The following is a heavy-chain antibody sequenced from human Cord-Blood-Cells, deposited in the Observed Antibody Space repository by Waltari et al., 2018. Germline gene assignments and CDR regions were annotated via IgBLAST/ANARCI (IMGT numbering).Heavy chain of an antibody. CDR1: GGTFSSYA. CDR2: IIHIFDPA. V-gene: IGHV1-69*01. CDR3: ARGPLTSSSLYAFDI. J-gene: IGHJ3*02. D-gene: IGHD6-6*01. Sequence: QVQLVQSGAEVKKPGSSVKVSCKASGGTFSSYAISWVRKAPGQGLEWMGGIIHIFDPANYAQKFQGRVTITADESTSTAYMELSSLRSEDTAVYYCARGPLTSSSLYAFDIWGQGTMVTVSS.